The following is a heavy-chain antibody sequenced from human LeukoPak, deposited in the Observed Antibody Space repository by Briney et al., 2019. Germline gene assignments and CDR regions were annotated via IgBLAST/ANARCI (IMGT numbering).Heavy chain of an antibody. V-gene: IGHV3-30-3*01. D-gene: IGHD3-22*01. CDR2: ISYDGGNK. CDR1: GFTFSSYA. CDR3: AKDSYDRSGYYFPGDY. Sequence: GGSLRLSCAASGFTFSSYAMRWVRQAPGKGLEWVAVISYDGGNKYYADCVKGRFTIARENSKKTLYLQMNSLRAEDTAVYYCAKDSYDRSGYYFPGDYWGQGTLVTVSS. J-gene: IGHJ4*02.